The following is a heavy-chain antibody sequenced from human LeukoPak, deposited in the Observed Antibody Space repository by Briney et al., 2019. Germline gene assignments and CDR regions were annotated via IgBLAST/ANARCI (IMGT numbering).Heavy chain of an antibody. J-gene: IGHJ5*02. CDR2: TNPNSGNT. D-gene: IGHD3-3*01. V-gene: IGHV1-8*03. CDR3: ARGPFGVVDPFDP. CDR1: GYTFTSYD. Sequence: ASVKVSCKASGYTFTSYDINWVRQATGQGLEWMGWTNPNSGNTGYAQKFQGRVTITRNTSISTAYMELSSLRSENTAVYYCARGPFGVVDPFDPWGQGTLVTVSS.